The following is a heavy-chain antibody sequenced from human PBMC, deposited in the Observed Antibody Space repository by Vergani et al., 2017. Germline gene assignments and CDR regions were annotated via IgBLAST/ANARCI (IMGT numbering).Heavy chain of an antibody. V-gene: IGHV3-30*03. CDR3: ARDGTYSYGYDY. CDR2: ISYDGSNK. CDR1: GFTFSSYG. D-gene: IGHD5-18*01. J-gene: IGHJ4*02. Sequence: QVQLVESGGGMVQPGRSLRLSCAASGFTFSSYGMHWVRQAPGKGLEWVAVISYDGSNKYYADSVKGRFTISRDNSKNTLYLQMNSLRAEDTAVYYCARDGTYSYGYDYWGQGTLVTVSS.